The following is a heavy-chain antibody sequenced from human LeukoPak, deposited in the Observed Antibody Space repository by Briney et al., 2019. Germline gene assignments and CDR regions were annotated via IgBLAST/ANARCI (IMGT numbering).Heavy chain of an antibody. J-gene: IGHJ4*02. CDR3: ARDNRSGYYFSDS. CDR2: ISTYTGNT. D-gene: IGHD3-22*01. Sequence: ASVKVSCRASGYTFTNYGISWVRQASGQGLEWMGWISTYTGNTNYAQKFQGRVTMTTDTSTTTAYMEVRSLRSDDTAVYYCARDNRSGYYFSDSWGQGTLVTVSS. CDR1: GYTFTNYG. V-gene: IGHV1-18*01.